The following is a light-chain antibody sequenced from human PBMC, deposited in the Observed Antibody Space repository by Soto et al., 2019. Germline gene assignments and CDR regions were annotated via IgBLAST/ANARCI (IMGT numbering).Light chain of an antibody. CDR1: SSDVGGYNY. CDR3: CSYTSGSTLV. V-gene: IGLV2-14*01. J-gene: IGLJ2*01. CDR2: EVS. Sequence: QSALTQPASVSGSPGQSITISCTGTSSDVGGYNYVSWYQQHPGKAPKLMIYEVSNRPSGVSNRFSGSKSGNTASLTISGLQAEDEADYYCCSYTSGSTLVFSGGTKLTVL.